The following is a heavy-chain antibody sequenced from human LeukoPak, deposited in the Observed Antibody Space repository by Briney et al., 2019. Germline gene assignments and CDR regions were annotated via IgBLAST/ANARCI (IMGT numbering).Heavy chain of an antibody. Sequence: GGSLRLSCAASGFTFSSYSMNWVRQAPGKGLEWVSSISSSSSYIYYADSVKGRFTISRDNAKNSLYVQMNSLRAEDTAVYYCSRVYSSSWSLNSDYWGQGTLVTVSS. CDR2: ISSSSSYI. D-gene: IGHD6-13*01. V-gene: IGHV3-21*01. CDR1: GFTFSSYS. J-gene: IGHJ4*02. CDR3: SRVYSSSWSLNSDY.